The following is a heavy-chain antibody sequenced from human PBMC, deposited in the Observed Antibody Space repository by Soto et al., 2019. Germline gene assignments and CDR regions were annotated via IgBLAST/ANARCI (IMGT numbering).Heavy chain of an antibody. J-gene: IGHJ6*02. CDR3: ARETLTLFGGVRDNVYYGMDV. CDR2: IGTSETIR. D-gene: IGHD3-3*01. CDR1: GFTFSSYE. Sequence: EVQLEESGGGLVQPGGSLRLSCAASGFTFSSYEMNWVRQVPGKGLQWVSYIGTSETIRYYADSVKGRFTISRDNAKNSLELQMNSPRAEDTAIYYCARETLTLFGGVRDNVYYGMDVWGPGTTVTVSS. V-gene: IGHV3-48*03.